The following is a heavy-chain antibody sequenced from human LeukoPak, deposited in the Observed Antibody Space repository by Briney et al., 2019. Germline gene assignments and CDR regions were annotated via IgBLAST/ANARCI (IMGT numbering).Heavy chain of an antibody. D-gene: IGHD3-22*01. J-gene: IGHJ4*02. CDR3: ATPLDYYDRSDSHQGGD. CDR1: GFTVSSNY. CDR2: IKHDGSEK. V-gene: IGHV3-7*03. Sequence: GGSLRLSCAASGFTVSSNYMTWVRQAPGKGLEWVANIKHDGSEKNYVDSVKGRFTISRDNAKNSLYLQMNSLRAEDTAVYYCATPLDYYDRSDSHQGGDWGQGTLVTVSS.